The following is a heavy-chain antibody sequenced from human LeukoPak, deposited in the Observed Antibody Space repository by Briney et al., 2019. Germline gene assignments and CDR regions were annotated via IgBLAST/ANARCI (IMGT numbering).Heavy chain of an antibody. CDR1: GGSISSYY. Sequence: SETLSLTCTVSGGSISSYYWSWIRQPPGKGLEWIGYIYYSGSTNYNPSLKSRVTISVDTSKNQFSLKLSSVTAADTAVYYCAGSHGYWGQGTLVTVSS. V-gene: IGHV4-59*01. J-gene: IGHJ4*02. D-gene: IGHD2-8*01. CDR3: AGSHGY. CDR2: IYYSGST.